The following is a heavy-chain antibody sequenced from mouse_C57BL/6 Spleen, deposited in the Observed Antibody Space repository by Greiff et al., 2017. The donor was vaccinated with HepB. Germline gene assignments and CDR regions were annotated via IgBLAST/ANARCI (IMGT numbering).Heavy chain of an antibody. V-gene: IGHV1S81*02. CDR2: TNPTNGRT. D-gene: IGHD1-1*01. J-gene: IGHJ2*01. CDR3: ARIKKIVATYFDY. Sequence: VQLQQSGAELVKAGASVKMSCKASGYTFTSYWMHWVKQRLGQGLEWFAETNPTNGRTYYHEKFKSKATLTVDKSSSTAYMLLSGPTFEDSAVYYCARIKKIVATYFDYWCQGTTLTVSS. CDR1: GYTFTSYW.